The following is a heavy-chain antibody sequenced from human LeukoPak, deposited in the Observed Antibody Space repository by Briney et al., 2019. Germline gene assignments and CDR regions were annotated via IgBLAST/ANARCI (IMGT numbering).Heavy chain of an antibody. D-gene: IGHD1-26*01. CDR2: IKQDGSEK. V-gene: IGHV3-7*01. J-gene: IGHJ4*02. CDR3: ARIHNVGATNFDY. Sequence: PGGSLRLSCAASGLTFSSYWMSWVRQAPGKGLEWVANIKQDGSEKYYVDSVKGRFTISRDNAKNSLYLQMNSLRAEDTAVYYCARIHNVGATNFDYWGQGTLVTVSS. CDR1: GLTFSSYW.